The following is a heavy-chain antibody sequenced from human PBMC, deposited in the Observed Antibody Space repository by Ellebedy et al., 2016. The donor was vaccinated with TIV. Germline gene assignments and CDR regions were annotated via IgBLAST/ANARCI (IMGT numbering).Heavy chain of an antibody. CDR2: IIPIFGTA. D-gene: IGHD3-22*01. J-gene: IGHJ5*02. Sequence: SVKVSXKASGGTFSSYAISWVRQAPGQGLEWMGGIIPIFGTANYAQKFQGRVTITADESTSTAYMELSSLRSEDTAVYYCAISYDTLPVSDTPFSGFDPWGQGTLVTVSS. CDR3: AISYDTLPVSDTPFSGFDP. CDR1: GGTFSSYA. V-gene: IGHV1-69*13.